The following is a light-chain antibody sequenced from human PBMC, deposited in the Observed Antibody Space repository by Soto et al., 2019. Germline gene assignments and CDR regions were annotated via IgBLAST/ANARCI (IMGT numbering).Light chain of an antibody. CDR2: GAS. CDR1: QSVSIH. CDR3: QQYNTWPDT. J-gene: IGKJ2*01. V-gene: IGKV3-15*01. Sequence: EIVMTQSPATLSVYPGERATLSCRASQSVSIHVAWYQQKRGQSPRLLIYGASTRPTGIPARFSGSGSGTEFTLTISSLQSEDFAVYFCQQYNTWPDTFGQGTKLEIK.